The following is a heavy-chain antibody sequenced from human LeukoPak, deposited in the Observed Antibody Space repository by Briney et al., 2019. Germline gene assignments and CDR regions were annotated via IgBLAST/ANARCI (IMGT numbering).Heavy chain of an antibody. CDR2: ISSSGSTI. D-gene: IGHD3-22*01. V-gene: IGHV3-48*03. J-gene: IGHJ4*02. CDR1: GFTFSSYE. CDR3: ARLLGSGYIDY. Sequence: GGSLRLSCAASGFTFSSYEMNWVRQAPGKGLEWVSYISSSGSTIYYADSVKGRFTISRDNAKNSLYLQMNSLRAEDTAVYYCARLLGSGYIDYWGREPWSPSPQ.